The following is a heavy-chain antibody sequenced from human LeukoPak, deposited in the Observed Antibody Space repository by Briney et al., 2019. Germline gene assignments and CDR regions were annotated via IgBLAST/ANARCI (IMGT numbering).Heavy chain of an antibody. CDR2: ISTYNGNT. CDR3: AGSYTPRSDAFDI. J-gene: IGHJ3*02. Sequence: ASVKVSCKASGYTFTSYGISWVRQAPGQGLEWMGWISTYNGNTNYAQKLQGSVTMTTDTSTSTAYMELRSLRSDDTAVYYCAGSYTPRSDAFDIWGQGTMVTVSS. V-gene: IGHV1-18*01. CDR1: GYTFTSYG. D-gene: IGHD1-26*01.